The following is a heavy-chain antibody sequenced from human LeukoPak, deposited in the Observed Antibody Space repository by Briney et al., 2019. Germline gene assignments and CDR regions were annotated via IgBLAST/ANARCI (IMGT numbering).Heavy chain of an antibody. CDR2: ISGSGGST. D-gene: IGHD3-22*01. Sequence: GGSLRLSCAASGFTFSSYAMSWVRQAPGKGLEWVSAISGSGGSTYYADSVKGRFTISRDNSKNTPYLQMNSLRAEDTAVYYCASYLNSYYYGSSEGFDYWGQGTLVTVSS. CDR3: ASYLNSYYYGSSEGFDY. J-gene: IGHJ4*02. V-gene: IGHV3-23*01. CDR1: GFTFSSYA.